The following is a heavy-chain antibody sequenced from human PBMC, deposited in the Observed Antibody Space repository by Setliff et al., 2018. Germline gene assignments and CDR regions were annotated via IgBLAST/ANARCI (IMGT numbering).Heavy chain of an antibody. D-gene: IGHD2-21*01. CDR2: INHSGST. V-gene: IGHV4-34*01. CDR1: GGSFSGYY. CDR3: ARVPLMIAIRHAFDI. J-gene: IGHJ3*02. Sequence: PSETLSLTCAVYGGSFSGYYWSWIRQPPGKGLEWIGEINHSGSTNYNPPLKSRVTISVDTSKNQFSLKLSSVTAADTAVYYCARVPLMIAIRHAFDIWGQGTMVTVSS.